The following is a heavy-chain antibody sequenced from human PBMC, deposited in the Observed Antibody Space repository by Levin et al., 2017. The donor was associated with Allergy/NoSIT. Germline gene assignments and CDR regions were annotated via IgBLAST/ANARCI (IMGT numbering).Heavy chain of an antibody. CDR3: ARGRYCSGGTCYARAFDI. CDR1: GFTFSDYD. CDR2: IYTAGDT. D-gene: IGHD2-15*01. Sequence: GGSLRLSCAGSGFTFSDYDMHWVRQAPGKGLEWVSAIYTAGDTYYSGSVKGRFTVSRDNAKNSLYLQMHDLRAGDTALYYCARGRYCSGGTCYARAFDIWGEGRMVTVAS. V-gene: IGHV3-13*04. J-gene: IGHJ3*02.